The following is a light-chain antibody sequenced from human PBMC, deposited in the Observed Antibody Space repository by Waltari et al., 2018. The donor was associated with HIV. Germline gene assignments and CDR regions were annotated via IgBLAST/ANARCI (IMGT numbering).Light chain of an antibody. CDR3: QAWDSSTGVV. CDR1: KLGAKY. J-gene: IGLJ2*01. V-gene: IGLV3-1*01. Sequence: SYELTQPPSVSVSPGQTASITCSGDKLGAKYACWYQQKPGQSPVLVIYQDTKRPSGIPERFSGSNSGNTATLTISGTQAMDEADYYCQAWDSSTGVVFGGGTKVTVL. CDR2: QDT.